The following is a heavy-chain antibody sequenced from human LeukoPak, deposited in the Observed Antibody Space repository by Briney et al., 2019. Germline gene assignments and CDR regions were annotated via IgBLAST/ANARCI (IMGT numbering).Heavy chain of an antibody. CDR1: GGSISSYY. D-gene: IGHD1-26*01. CDR2: XYXXXXXXYNPSLGNT. J-gene: IGHJ4*02. CDR3: ARVVVGATTGYHFDY. Sequence: SETLSLTCTVSGGSISSYYWSWXRQSXGXXXXXXXRXYXXXXXXYNPSLGNTKYNPSLTSRVTISVDKSKNQFSLKVTSVTAADTAVYYCARVVVGATTGYHFDYWGQGTLVTVSS. V-gene: IGHV4-4*07.